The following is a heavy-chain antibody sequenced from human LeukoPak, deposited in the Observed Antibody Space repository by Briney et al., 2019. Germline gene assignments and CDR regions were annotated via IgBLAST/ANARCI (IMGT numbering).Heavy chain of an antibody. D-gene: IGHD6-19*01. V-gene: IGHV3-30*03. CDR1: GFTFSRYV. J-gene: IGHJ4*02. CDR3: AVAGPDY. CDR2: ISYDGSNK. Sequence: GGSLRLSCAASGFTFSRYVMHWVRQAPGKGLEWVAVISYDGSNKYSADSVKGRFTISRDNAKNSLYLQMNSLRAEDTAVYYCAVAGPDYWGQGTLVTVSS.